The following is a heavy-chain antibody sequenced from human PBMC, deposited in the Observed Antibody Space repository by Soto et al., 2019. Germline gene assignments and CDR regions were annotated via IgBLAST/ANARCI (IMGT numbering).Heavy chain of an antibody. V-gene: IGHV3-21*01. Sequence: NPGGSLRLSCAASRFTFSSYSMNWVRQAPGKGLEWVSSISSSSSYIYYADSVKGRFTISRDNAKNSLYLQMNSLRAEDTAVYYCARVGIVGANGVWYFDLWGRGTLVTVSS. J-gene: IGHJ2*01. CDR3: ARVGIVGANGVWYFDL. D-gene: IGHD1-26*01. CDR2: ISSSSSYI. CDR1: RFTFSSYS.